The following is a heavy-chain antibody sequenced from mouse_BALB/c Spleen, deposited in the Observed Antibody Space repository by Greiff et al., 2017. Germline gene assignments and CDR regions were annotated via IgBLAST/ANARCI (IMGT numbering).Heavy chain of an antibody. J-gene: IGHJ2*01. CDR3: ARQPAHPGGGFDY. CDR2: ISCYNGAT. D-gene: IGHD6-1*01. V-gene: IGHV1S34*01. Sequence: LVKTGASVKISCKASGYSFTGYYMHWVKQSHGKSLEWIGYISCYNGATSYNQKFKGKATFSVDTSSSTAYMQFNSLTSEDSAVYYCARQPAHPGGGFDYWGQGTTLTVSS. CDR1: GYSFTGYY.